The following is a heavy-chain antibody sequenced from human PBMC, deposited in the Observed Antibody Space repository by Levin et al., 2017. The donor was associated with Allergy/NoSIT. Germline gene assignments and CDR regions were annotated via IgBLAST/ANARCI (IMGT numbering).Heavy chain of an antibody. Sequence: GGSLRLSCAASGFTFSNAWMSWVRQAPGKGLEWVGRIKSKTDGGTTDYAAPVKGRFTISRDDSKNTLYLQMNSLKTEDTAVYYCTQYLVVVTTMVEDGNFDYWGQGTLVTVSS. CDR1: GFTFSNAW. CDR3: TQYLVVVTTMVEDGNFDY. CDR2: IKSKTDGGTT. V-gene: IGHV3-15*01. D-gene: IGHD2-21*02. J-gene: IGHJ4*02.